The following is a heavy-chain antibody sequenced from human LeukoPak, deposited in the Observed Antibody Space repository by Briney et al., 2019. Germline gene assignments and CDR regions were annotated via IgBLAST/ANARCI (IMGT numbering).Heavy chain of an antibody. CDR3: ARDWVTGTGY. CDR1: GFTFSSYA. D-gene: IGHD1-20*01. CDR2: ISYDGSNK. V-gene: IGHV3-30-3*01. Sequence: GGSLRLSCAASGFTFSSYAMHWVRQAPGKGLEWVAVISYDGSNKYYADSVKGRFTISRDNSKNTLYLQMNSLRAEDTAVYYCARDWVTGTGYWGQGTLVTVSS. J-gene: IGHJ4*02.